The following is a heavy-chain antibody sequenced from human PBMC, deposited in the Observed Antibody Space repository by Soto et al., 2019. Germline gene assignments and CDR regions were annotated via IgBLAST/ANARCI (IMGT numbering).Heavy chain of an antibody. Sequence: TLSLTCTVSGGAIISGGYYLICIRQHPWKGLEWIGYIYYSGSTYYNPSLKSRVTISVDTSKNQFSLKLSSVTAADTAVYYCAREGDCGGDCGYYGMDVWGQGTTVTVSS. CDR1: GGAIISGGYY. V-gene: IGHV4-31*03. D-gene: IGHD2-21*02. CDR2: IYYSGST. J-gene: IGHJ6*02. CDR3: AREGDCGGDCGYYGMDV.